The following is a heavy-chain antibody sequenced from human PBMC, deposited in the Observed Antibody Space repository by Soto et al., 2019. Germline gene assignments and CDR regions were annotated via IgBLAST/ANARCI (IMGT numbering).Heavy chain of an antibody. CDR2: ISSTGMKE. Sequence: QVQLVESGGGVVQPGRSLSLSCAASGFSFSDYPMHWVRQAPGKGLEWVASISSTGMKEYYGDSVKGRLTISRDTSKNTLYLQMSSLRAEVTAEYYCARESWYSDSSGNYYSNYFDSWGQGTLVTVSS. V-gene: IGHV3-30*04. CDR3: ARESWYSDSSGNYYSNYFDS. D-gene: IGHD3-22*01. CDR1: GFSFSDYP. J-gene: IGHJ4*02.